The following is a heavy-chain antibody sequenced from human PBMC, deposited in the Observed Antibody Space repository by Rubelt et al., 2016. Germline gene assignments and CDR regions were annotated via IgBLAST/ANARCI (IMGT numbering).Heavy chain of an antibody. J-gene: IGHJ4*02. CDR3: ARGRTGGSRAASY. V-gene: IGHV4-34*01. D-gene: IGHD3-10*01. Sequence: VQLVESGGGLVQPGGSLRLSCAASGFTFSSYDMNWVRQAPGKGLEWIGEINHSGSTNYNPSLKSRVTISVDTSKNQFSLKLSSVTAADTAVYYCARGRTGGSRAASYWGQGTLVTVSS. CDR1: GFTFSSYD. CDR2: INHSGST.